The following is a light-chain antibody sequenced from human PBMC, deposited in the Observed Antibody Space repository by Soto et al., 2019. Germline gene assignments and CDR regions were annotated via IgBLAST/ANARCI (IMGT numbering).Light chain of an antibody. CDR2: GNS. CDR1: SSNIGAGYD. Sequence: QSVLTQPPSVSGAPGQRVTISCTGSSSNIGAGYDVHWYQQLPGTAPKLLIYGNSNRPSGVPDRFSGSESGTSASLAITGLEAEDEADYYYQSYDSSVSGWVFGGGTKVTVL. V-gene: IGLV1-40*01. CDR3: QSYDSSVSGWV. J-gene: IGLJ3*02.